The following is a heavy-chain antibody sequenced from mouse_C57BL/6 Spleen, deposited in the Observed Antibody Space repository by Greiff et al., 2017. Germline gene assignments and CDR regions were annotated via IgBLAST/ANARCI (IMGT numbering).Heavy chain of an antibody. Sequence: VQLQQPGAELVKPGASVKMSCKASGYTFTSYWITWVKQRPGQGLEWIGDIYPGSGSTNYNHKFKGKATLTVDKSSSTAYMQLSSLTSEDSAVYYCAITDGNYVWFAYWGQGTLVTVSA. D-gene: IGHD2-1*01. CDR3: AITDGNYVWFAY. CDR1: GYTFTSYW. V-gene: IGHV1-55*01. CDR2: IYPGSGST. J-gene: IGHJ3*01.